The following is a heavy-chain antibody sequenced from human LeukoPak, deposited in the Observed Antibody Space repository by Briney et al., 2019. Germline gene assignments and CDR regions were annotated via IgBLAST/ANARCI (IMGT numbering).Heavy chain of an antibody. V-gene: IGHV4-39*07. CDR1: GGSISSSSYY. CDR3: ARDHDYSYGSGYY. CDR2: IYYSGST. D-gene: IGHD3-10*01. J-gene: IGHJ4*02. Sequence: SETLSLTYTVSGGSISSSSYYWGWIRQPPGKGLEWIGSIYYSGSTYYNPSLKSRVTISVDTSKNQFSLKVTSVTAADTAVYYCARDHDYSYGSGYYWGQGTLVTVSS.